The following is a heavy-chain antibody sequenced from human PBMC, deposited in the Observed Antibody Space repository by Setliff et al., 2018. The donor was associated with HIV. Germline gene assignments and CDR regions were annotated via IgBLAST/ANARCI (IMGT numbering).Heavy chain of an antibody. Sequence: TLSLTCTVSGGYISSHYWSWIRQPPGKGLEWIGYVYHSGSTNYNPSLKSRVTISVDTSKKQVSLKLSSVTAADTAVYYCARVSTILGGAFDIWVQWTMVTVSS. V-gene: IGHV4-59*11. J-gene: IGHJ3*02. CDR1: GGYISSHY. CDR3: ARVSTILGGAFDI. D-gene: IGHD5-12*01. CDR2: VYHSGST.